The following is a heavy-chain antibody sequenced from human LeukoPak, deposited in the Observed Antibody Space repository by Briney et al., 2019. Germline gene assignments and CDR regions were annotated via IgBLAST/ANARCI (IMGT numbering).Heavy chain of an antibody. Sequence: GESLKISCKGSGYSFTNYWIVWVRQMPGKGLEWMGIIYPGDSDTRYSPSFQGHVTFSADKSISTAFLQLSSLKASDTAMYYCARAGCGDYGGGYDYWGQGTLVTVSS. CDR2: IYPGDSDT. J-gene: IGHJ4*02. D-gene: IGHD4-17*01. V-gene: IGHV5-51*01. CDR1: GYSFTNYW. CDR3: ARAGCGDYGGGYDY.